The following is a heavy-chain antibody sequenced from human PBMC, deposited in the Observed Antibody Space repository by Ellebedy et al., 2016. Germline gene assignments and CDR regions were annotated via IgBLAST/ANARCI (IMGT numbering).Heavy chain of an antibody. CDR3: ARNGRGGLVVAAAVDYYYGMDV. J-gene: IGHJ6*02. D-gene: IGHD2-15*01. CDR1: GGTFRNYA. CDR2: IIPMFGST. Sequence: SVKVSCXASGGTFRNYAITWVRQAPGQGLEWMGGIIPMFGSTHYTQKFQGRVSITADASTSTAYMELSSLRFEDTAVYYGARNGRGGLVVAAAVDYYYGMDVWGQGTTVTVSS. V-gene: IGHV1-69*13.